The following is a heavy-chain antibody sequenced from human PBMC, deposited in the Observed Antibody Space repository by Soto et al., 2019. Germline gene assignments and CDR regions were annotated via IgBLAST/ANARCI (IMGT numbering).Heavy chain of an antibody. D-gene: IGHD5-18*01. Sequence: QVQLVQSGAEVKKPGSSVKVSCKASGGTFSSYAISWVRQAPGQGLEWMGGIIPIFGTANYAQKFQGRVTNTAGESTSTAYMELSSLRSEDTAVHYCARVPLGYRYGFHRGMDVWGQGTTVTVSS. J-gene: IGHJ6*02. CDR2: IIPIFGTA. CDR3: ARVPLGYRYGFHRGMDV. CDR1: GGTFSSYA. V-gene: IGHV1-69*12.